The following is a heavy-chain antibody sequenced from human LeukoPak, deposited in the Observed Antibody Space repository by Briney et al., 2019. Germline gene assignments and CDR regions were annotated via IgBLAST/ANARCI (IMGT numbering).Heavy chain of an antibody. Sequence: ASVKVSCKASGYTFTSYGISWVRQAPGQGLEWMGWISAYDGNTNYAQKLQGRVTMTTDTSTSTAYMELRSLRSDDTAVYYCARGSGLRLGELGRHHDYWGQGTLVTVSS. CDR3: ARGSGLRLGELGRHHDY. CDR2: ISAYDGNT. J-gene: IGHJ4*02. CDR1: GYTFTSYG. V-gene: IGHV1-18*01. D-gene: IGHD3-16*01.